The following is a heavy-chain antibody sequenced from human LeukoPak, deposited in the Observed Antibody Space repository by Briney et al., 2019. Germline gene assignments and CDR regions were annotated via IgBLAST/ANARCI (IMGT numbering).Heavy chain of an antibody. J-gene: IGHJ4*02. CDR3: ASAGEY. Sequence: PGRSLRLSCAASGFTFSSYAMHWVRQAPGKGLEWVAVISYDGSNKYYADSMKGRFTISRDNSKNTLYLQMNSLRAEDTAVYYCASAGEYWGQGTLVTVSS. CDR2: ISYDGSNK. D-gene: IGHD1-14*01. CDR1: GFTFSSYA. V-gene: IGHV3-30*04.